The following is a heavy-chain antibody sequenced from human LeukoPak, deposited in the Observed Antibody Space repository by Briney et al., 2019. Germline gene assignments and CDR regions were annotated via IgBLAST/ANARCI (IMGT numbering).Heavy chain of an antibody. CDR3: AKGSIADYDFWSGYYTHYFDY. V-gene: IGHV3-23*01. J-gene: IGHJ4*02. Sequence: GGSLRLSCAASGFTFSSYAMSWVRQAPGKGLEWVSAISGSGGSTYYADSVRGRFTISRDNSKNTLYLQMNSLRAEDTAVYYCAKGSIADYDFWSGYYTHYFDYWGQGTLVTVSS. D-gene: IGHD3-3*01. CDR1: GFTFSSYA. CDR2: ISGSGGST.